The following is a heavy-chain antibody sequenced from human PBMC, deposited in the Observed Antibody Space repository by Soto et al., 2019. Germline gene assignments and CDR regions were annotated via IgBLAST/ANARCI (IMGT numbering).Heavy chain of an antibody. D-gene: IGHD3-22*01. V-gene: IGHV1-3*01. CDR1: GYPFSNYA. CDR3: ARANFYDTSASRVGYFYGMDV. Sequence: QVQLVQTGAEVKKPGASLKVSCKASGYPFSNYAIHWVRRAPGQRLQWMGWINAGNGNTKYSQKFQGRVTITRDTSASTAYMELNSLRSEDTAVYYCARANFYDTSASRVGYFYGMDVWGQGTTVTVS. J-gene: IGHJ6*02. CDR2: INAGNGNT.